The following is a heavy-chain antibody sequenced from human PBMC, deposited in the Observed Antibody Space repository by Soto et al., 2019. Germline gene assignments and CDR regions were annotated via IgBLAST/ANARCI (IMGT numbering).Heavy chain of an antibody. CDR1: GGSISSYY. J-gene: IGHJ4*02. CDR2: IYYSAST. D-gene: IGHD2-21*02. Sequence: PSETPSLTCTVSGGSISSYYWSWIRQPPGKGLEWIGYIYYSASTNYSPSLKSRVTISVDTSKNQFSLNLSSVTAADTAVYYCARHLPHCGGDCSSLDYWSQGTLVTVSS. CDR3: ARHLPHCGGDCSSLDY. V-gene: IGHV4-59*08.